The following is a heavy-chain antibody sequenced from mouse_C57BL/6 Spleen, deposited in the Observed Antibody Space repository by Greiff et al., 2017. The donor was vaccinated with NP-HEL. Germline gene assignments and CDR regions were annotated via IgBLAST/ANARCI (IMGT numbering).Heavy chain of an antibody. CDR1: GFTFSDYG. Sequence: EVMLVESGGGLVKPGGSLKLSCAASGFTFSDYGMHWVRQAPEKGLEWVAYISSGSSTIYYADTVKGRFTISRDNAKNTLFLQMTSLRSEDTAMYYCARPGGNWDYFDYWGQGTTLTVSS. V-gene: IGHV5-17*01. J-gene: IGHJ2*01. D-gene: IGHD2-1*01. CDR3: ARPGGNWDYFDY. CDR2: ISSGSSTI.